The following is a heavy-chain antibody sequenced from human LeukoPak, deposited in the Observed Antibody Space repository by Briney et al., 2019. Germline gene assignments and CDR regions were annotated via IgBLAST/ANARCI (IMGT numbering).Heavy chain of an antibody. CDR2: ISYDGSNK. V-gene: IGHV3-30-3*01. J-gene: IGHJ3*02. Sequence: GGSLRLSCAASGFTFSSYAMHWVRQAPGKGLEWVAVISYDGSNKYYADSVKGRFTISRDNSKNTLYLQMNSLRAEDTAVYYCARDKRALVGAFDIWGQGTMVTVSS. CDR3: ARDKRALVGAFDI. CDR1: GFTFSSYA. D-gene: IGHD3-9*01.